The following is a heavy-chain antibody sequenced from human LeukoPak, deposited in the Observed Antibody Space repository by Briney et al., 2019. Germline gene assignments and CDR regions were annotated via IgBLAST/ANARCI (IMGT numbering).Heavy chain of an antibody. Sequence: ASVKVSCKTSGYTFTNYGVSWVRQAPGQGLEWMGWISAYNGNTNYAQKLQGRVTMTTDTSTSTAYMELRSLRSDDTAVYYCARRRLPGWFDPWGQGTLVTVSS. CDR1: GYTFTNYG. V-gene: IGHV1-18*01. CDR2: ISAYNGNT. J-gene: IGHJ5*02. CDR3: ARRRLPGWFDP. D-gene: IGHD4-11*01.